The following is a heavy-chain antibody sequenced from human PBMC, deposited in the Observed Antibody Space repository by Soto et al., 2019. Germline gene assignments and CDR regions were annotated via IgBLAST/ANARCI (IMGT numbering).Heavy chain of an antibody. CDR1: GFTFSIFG. CDR2: IWYDGSNA. Sequence: QVQLVESGGGVVQPGRSLRLSCAASGFTFSIFGMHWVRQAPGKGLEWAAIIWYDGSNAYYADSVRGRFTISRDNSKNTMYLQMNSRRAEDTAGYYWATNKGSSTVVSVISQEGYFDSRGQGTLVTGSS. CDR3: ATNKGSSTVVSVISQEGYFDS. V-gene: IGHV3-33*03. J-gene: IGHJ4*02. D-gene: IGHD3-22*01.